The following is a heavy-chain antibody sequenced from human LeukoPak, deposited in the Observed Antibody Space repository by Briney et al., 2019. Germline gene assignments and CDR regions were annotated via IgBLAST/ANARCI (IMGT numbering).Heavy chain of an antibody. V-gene: IGHV1-18*01. CDR3: AREVAVAVYFDY. CDR2: ISSYYGNT. D-gene: IGHD6-19*01. J-gene: IGHJ4*02. Sequence: ASVKVSCKASGYTFTSYAISWVRQAPGQGRQAPGQGLEWMGWISSYYGNTNYAQKLQGRVTITRDTSASIAYMELSSLRSEDTAVYYCAREVAVAVYFDYWGQGTLVTVSS. CDR1: GYTFTSYA.